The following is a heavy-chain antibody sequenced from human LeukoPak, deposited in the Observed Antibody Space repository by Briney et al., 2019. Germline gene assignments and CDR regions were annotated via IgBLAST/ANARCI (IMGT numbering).Heavy chain of an antibody. J-gene: IGHJ4*02. CDR3: AKLLDSGSYYKYDY. Sequence: GGSLRLSCAASGFTFSSYAMSWVRLAPGKGLEWVSTISGGGSFTYYADSVKGRFTIYRDNSMNTLSLQMNSLRAEDTAVYYCAKLLDSGSYYKYDYWGQGTLVTVSS. CDR2: ISGGGSFT. D-gene: IGHD3-10*01. CDR1: GFTFSSYA. V-gene: IGHV3-23*01.